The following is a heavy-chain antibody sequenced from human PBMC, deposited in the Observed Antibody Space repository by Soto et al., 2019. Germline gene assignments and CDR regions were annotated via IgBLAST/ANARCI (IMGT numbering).Heavy chain of an antibody. Sequence: SETLSLTCTVSGGSISSYYWSWIRQPPGKGLEWIGYIYYSGSTNYNPSLKSRVTISVDTSKNQFSLKLSSVTAADTAVYYCARAHLPGIAAAGTLDVWGQGTPVTVSS. V-gene: IGHV4-59*01. CDR2: IYYSGST. D-gene: IGHD6-13*01. CDR1: GGSISSYY. J-gene: IGHJ6*02. CDR3: ARAHLPGIAAAGTLDV.